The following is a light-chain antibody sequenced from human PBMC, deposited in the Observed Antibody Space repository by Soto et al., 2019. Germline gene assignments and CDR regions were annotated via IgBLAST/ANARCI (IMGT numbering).Light chain of an antibody. CDR2: AAS. Sequence: DIPLTQSPSFLSASVGDRVTITCRASQGISSYLAWYQQKPGKAPKLLIYAASTLQSGVPSRFSGSGSGTEFTLTISSLQPEDFATYYCQQVNSYPNTFGQGTRLEIK. J-gene: IGKJ5*01. V-gene: IGKV1-9*01. CDR3: QQVNSYPNT. CDR1: QGISSY.